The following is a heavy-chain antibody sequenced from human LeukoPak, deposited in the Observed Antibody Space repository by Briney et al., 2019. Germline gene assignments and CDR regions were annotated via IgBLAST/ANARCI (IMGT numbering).Heavy chain of an antibody. CDR1: GGSISFYY. V-gene: IGHV4-4*07. Sequence: SETLSLTCNVPGGSISFYYWSWIRQPAGKGLEWVGRISASGSTNYNPSLKSRVTMSVDTSKNQFSLSVGSVTAADTAVYYCARDSQGSGRPFDSWGQGTLVTVSS. J-gene: IGHJ4*02. CDR3: ARDSQGSGRPFDS. CDR2: ISASGST. D-gene: IGHD6-19*01.